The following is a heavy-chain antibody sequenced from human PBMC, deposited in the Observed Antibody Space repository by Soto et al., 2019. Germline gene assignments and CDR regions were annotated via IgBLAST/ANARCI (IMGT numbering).Heavy chain of an antibody. D-gene: IGHD1-26*01. CDR2: IKQDGSEK. Sequence: GGSLRLSCAASGFTFSNSWMTWVRQAPGKGLEWVANIKQDGSEKYYVDSVKGRFTISRDNAKNSLYLQMNSLGAEDTAVYYCAKYSGRYGIEAWGQGALVTVSS. V-gene: IGHV3-7*01. CDR1: GFTFSNSW. CDR3: AKYSGRYGIEA. J-gene: IGHJ5*02.